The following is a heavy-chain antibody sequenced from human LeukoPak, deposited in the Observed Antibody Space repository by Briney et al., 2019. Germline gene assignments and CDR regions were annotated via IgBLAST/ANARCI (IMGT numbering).Heavy chain of an antibody. CDR2: IYYSGST. J-gene: IGHJ3*02. CDR3: ARAYYYASSAFDI. D-gene: IGHD3-22*01. CDR1: GGSISSYY. V-gene: IGHV4-59*08. Sequence: PSETLSLTCTVSGGSISSYYWSWIRQPPGKGLEWIGYIYYSGSTNYNPSLKSRVIISVDTSKNQFSLKLSSVTAADTAVYYCARAYYYASSAFDIWGQGTMVTVSS.